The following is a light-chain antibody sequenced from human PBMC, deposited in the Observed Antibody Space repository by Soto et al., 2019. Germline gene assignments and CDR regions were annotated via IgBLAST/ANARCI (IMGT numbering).Light chain of an antibody. CDR2: AAS. CDR3: KKYNSAPPTWT. Sequence: DIQMTQSPASLSASVGDRVTITCRASQGISNYLGWYQQKPGKVPKRLIYAASTLQSGVPSRFSGRGSGTDFTFTISSLQHEDVATYYCKKYNSAPPTWTFGQGTKVEIK. J-gene: IGKJ1*01. CDR1: QGISNY. V-gene: IGKV1-27*01.